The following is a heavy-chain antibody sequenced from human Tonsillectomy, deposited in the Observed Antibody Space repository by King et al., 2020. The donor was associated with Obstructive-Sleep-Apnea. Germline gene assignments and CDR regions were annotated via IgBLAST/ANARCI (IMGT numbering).Heavy chain of an antibody. CDR1: GYNFINYW. J-gene: IGHJ3*02. V-gene: IGHV5-51*01. CDR3: ARHPPDRDGYDSGAFDI. CDR2: IYPGDSDT. Sequence: QLVQSGAEVKKSGESLKISYKGSGYNFINYWIGWVRQMPGKGLELMGVIYPGDSDTRYSPSFQGQVTISADKSISTAYLQWSSLKASDTAMYYCARHPPDRDGYDSGAFDIWGQGTMVTVSS. D-gene: IGHD5-24*01.